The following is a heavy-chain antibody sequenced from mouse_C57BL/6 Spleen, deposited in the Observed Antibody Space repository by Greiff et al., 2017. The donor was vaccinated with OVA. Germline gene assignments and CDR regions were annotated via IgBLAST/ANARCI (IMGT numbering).Heavy chain of an antibody. CDR3: ARYGADGYSYWYFDV. J-gene: IGHJ1*03. Sequence: EVKLQQSGPGLAKPSQTLSLTCSVTGYSITSAYWNWIRKFPGNKLEYMGYISYSGSTYYNPSLKSRISITRDTSKNQYYLQLNSVTTEDTATYYCARYGADGYSYWYFDVWGTGTTVTVSS. CDR2: ISYSGST. CDR1: GYSITSAY. V-gene: IGHV3-8*01. D-gene: IGHD2-3*01.